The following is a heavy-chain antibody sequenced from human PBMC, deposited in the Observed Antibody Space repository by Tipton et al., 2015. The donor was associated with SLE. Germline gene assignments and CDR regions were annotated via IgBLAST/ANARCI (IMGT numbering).Heavy chain of an antibody. D-gene: IGHD1-26*01. CDR3: ARTPVGVTTPRFDS. CDR2: IFYRGST. V-gene: IGHV4-59*11. CDR1: GGSISSHY. Sequence: LRLSCTVSGGSISSHYWSWMRQPPGKGLEWIGNIFYRGSTNYNPSLKGRDTISLDTSRNQFSLKVSSVTAADTAKYYCARTPVGVTTPRFDSWGQGILVTVSS. J-gene: IGHJ4*02.